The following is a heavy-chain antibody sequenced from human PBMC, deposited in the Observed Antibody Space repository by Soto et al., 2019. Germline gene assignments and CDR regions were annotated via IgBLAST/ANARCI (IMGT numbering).Heavy chain of an antibody. CDR3: AKTTAETGTTSFLHYYHYGMDV. J-gene: IGHJ6*02. D-gene: IGHD1-7*01. Sequence: SGLMLRRCRDNLCRLAPEKRMEWGSSISGSGGSTYYADSVKGRFTISRDNSKNTLYLQMNSLRAEDTAVYYCAKTTAETGTTSFLHYYHYGMDVWGQATTVTLS. CDR1: GLMLRRCR. CDR2: ISGSGGST. V-gene: IGHV3-23*01.